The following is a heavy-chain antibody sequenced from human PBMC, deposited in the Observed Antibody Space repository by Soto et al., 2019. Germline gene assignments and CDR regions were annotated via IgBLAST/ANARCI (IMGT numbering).Heavy chain of an antibody. CDR1: GGSFSTYY. D-gene: IGHD4-17*01. CDR3: ARDRGSLTTGDGTFDI. Sequence: SETLSLTCTVSGGSFSTYYWIWIRQPPGKGLEWIGYVSYSGTTNYSPSLKSRVTISLDTSKNEFSLKLRSATAADTAVYYCARDRGSLTTGDGTFDIWGPGTMVTVSS. J-gene: IGHJ3*02. CDR2: VSYSGTT. V-gene: IGHV4-59*01.